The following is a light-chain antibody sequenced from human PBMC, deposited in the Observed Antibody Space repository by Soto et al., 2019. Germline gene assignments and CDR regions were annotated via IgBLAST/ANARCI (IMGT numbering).Light chain of an antibody. V-gene: IGLV2-8*01. Sequence: QSALTQPPSASGSPGQSVTISCTGTSSDVGGYVSWYQQHPDKAPKLMIYEVTKRPSGGPDRFSGSKSGNTASLTVSGLQAADEADYYCSSYAGTGVFGGGTKLTVL. CDR2: EVT. CDR1: SSDVGGY. J-gene: IGLJ3*02. CDR3: SSYAGTGV.